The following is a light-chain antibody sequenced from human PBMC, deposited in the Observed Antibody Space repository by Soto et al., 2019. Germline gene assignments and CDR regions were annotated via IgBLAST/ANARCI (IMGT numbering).Light chain of an antibody. J-gene: IGLJ1*01. Sequence: QLVLTQPPSVSGAPGQRVTISCTGSSSNIGAGYDVHWYQQLPGTAPKLLIYGYNNRPSGVPDRFSGSKSGTSASLAITGLRAEDEADYYCQSYDSSLSGFNYVFGTGTKLTVL. CDR3: QSYDSSLSGFNYV. CDR2: GYN. CDR1: SSNIGAGYD. V-gene: IGLV1-40*01.